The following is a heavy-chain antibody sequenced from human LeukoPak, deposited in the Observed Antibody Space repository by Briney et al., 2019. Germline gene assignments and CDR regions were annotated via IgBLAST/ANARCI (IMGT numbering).Heavy chain of an antibody. Sequence: PGGSLRLSRTASGFTFSSYWMSWVRQAPGKGLEWVANIKQDGSAKYYVDSVKDRFTISRDNAKNSLYLQMNSLRAEDTAVYYCAQECVDSSGYYYVPNWFDPWGQGTLVTVSS. CDR3: AQECVDSSGYYYVPNWFDP. CDR1: GFTFSSYW. D-gene: IGHD3-22*01. J-gene: IGHJ5*02. CDR2: IKQDGSAK. V-gene: IGHV3-7*01.